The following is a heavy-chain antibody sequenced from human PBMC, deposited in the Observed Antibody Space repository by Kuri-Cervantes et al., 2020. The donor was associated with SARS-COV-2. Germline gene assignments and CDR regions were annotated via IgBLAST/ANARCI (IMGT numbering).Heavy chain of an antibody. CDR1: GGSFSVYY. V-gene: IGHV4-34*01. D-gene: IGHD6-13*01. CDR2: INHSGST. Sequence: ESLKISCVVYGGSFSVYYWNWIRQPPGKGQDWIGEINHSGSTNYNPSLKSRVTISVDTSKNQFSLKLSSVTAADTAVYYCARHQAGYSSSWYWSGHHNWFDPWGQGTLVTVSS. J-gene: IGHJ5*02. CDR3: ARHQAGYSSSWYWSGHHNWFDP.